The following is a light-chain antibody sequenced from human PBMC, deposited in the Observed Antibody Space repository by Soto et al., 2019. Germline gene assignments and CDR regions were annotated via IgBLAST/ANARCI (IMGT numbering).Light chain of an antibody. V-gene: IGKV1-39*01. J-gene: IGKJ5*01. CDR3: QQSYSTPIT. CDR2: AAS. CDR1: QNVENY. Sequence: DIQMTQSPSTLSASVGDRVTITCLASQNVENYLAWYQQKPGKAPKLLIYAASSLQSGVPSRFSGSGSGTDFTLTISSLQPEDFATYYCQQSYSTPITLGQGTRLEIK.